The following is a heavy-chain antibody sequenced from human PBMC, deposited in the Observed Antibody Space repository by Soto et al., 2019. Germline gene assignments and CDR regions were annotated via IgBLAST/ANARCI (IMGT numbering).Heavy chain of an antibody. V-gene: IGHV3-74*01. CDR1: GFTFSSYW. CDR2: INSDGSST. D-gene: IGHD2-2*01. CDR3: AARLGYCSSTSCPADGVDY. Sequence: SLRLSCASSGFTFSSYWMHWVRQAPGKGLVWVSRINSDGSSTSYADSVKGRFTISRDNAKNTLYLQMNSLRAEDTAVYYCAARLGYCSSTSCPADGVDYWGQGTLVTVSS. J-gene: IGHJ4*02.